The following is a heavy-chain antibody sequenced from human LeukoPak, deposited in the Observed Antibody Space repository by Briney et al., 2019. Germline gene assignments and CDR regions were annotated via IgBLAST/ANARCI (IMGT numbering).Heavy chain of an antibody. D-gene: IGHD1-26*01. Sequence: GGSLRLSCAASGFTFSNYEMNGVRRAPGKGLEGISYIKSSGTTVYYADSVKGRFTIPRDNAKNSLYLQMNSLRAEDTAVYYCARGGDTGSYSKFWGQGTLVTVSS. CDR1: GFTFSNYE. V-gene: IGHV3-48*03. CDR2: IKSSGTTV. J-gene: IGHJ4*02. CDR3: ARGGDTGSYSKF.